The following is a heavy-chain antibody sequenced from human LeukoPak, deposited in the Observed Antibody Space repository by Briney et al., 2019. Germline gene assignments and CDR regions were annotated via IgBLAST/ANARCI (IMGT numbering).Heavy chain of an antibody. CDR2: IYYSGST. CDR1: GGSISSGGYY. V-gene: IGHV4-31*03. CDR3: ARFDPPGGNKAIDY. D-gene: IGHD4-23*01. Sequence: SETLSLTCTVSGGSISSGGYYWSWVRQHRGRGLEWIGYIYYSGSTYYNPSLKSRVTLSVDTSKNQFSLKLSSVTAADTAVYYCARFDPPGGNKAIDYWGQGTLVTVSS. J-gene: IGHJ4*02.